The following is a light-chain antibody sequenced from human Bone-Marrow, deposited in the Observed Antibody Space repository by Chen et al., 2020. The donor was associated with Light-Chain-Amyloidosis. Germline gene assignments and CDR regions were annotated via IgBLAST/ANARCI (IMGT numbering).Light chain of an antibody. V-gene: IGLV3-21*02. Sequence: SYVLTQPSSVSVAPGQTATIACGGNNIGSTSVHWYQQTPGQAPLLVVYADSDRPSGIPERLSGSNCGNTATLTISRVEAGDEADYYCQVWDSSSDRPVFGGGTKLTVL. CDR3: QVWDSSSDRPV. CDR2: ADS. J-gene: IGLJ3*02. CDR1: NIGSTS.